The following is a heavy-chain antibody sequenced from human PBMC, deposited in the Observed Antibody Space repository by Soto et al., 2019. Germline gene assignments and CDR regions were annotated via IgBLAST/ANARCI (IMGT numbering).Heavy chain of an antibody. V-gene: IGHV3-23*01. CDR2: ISGSGGST. J-gene: IGHJ5*02. CDR1: GFTFSSYA. CDR3: AKDPSAAGASNWFDP. Sequence: GGSLRLSCAASGFTFSSYAMSWVRQAPGKGLEWVSAISGSGGSTYYADSVKGRFTISRDNSKNTLYLQMNSLRAEDTAVYYCAKDPSAAGASNWFDPWGQGTLVTVSS. D-gene: IGHD6-13*01.